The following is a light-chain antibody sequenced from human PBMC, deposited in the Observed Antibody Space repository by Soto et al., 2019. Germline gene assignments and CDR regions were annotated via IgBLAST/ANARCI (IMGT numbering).Light chain of an antibody. CDR2: GAS. CDR1: QSVSSN. V-gene: IGKV3-15*01. Sequence: EIVMTQSPATLSVSPGERATLSCRASQSVSSNLAWYQQKPGQAPRLLIYGASTRATGIPARFSGSGSGTDFTLAIANLQPEDFGLYYCQHYHNLPRTFGQGTKLEIK. CDR3: QHYHNLPRT. J-gene: IGKJ2*01.